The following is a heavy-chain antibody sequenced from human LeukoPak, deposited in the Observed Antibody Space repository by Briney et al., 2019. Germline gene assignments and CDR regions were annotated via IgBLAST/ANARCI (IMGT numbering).Heavy chain of an antibody. CDR2: INHSGST. D-gene: IGHD3-22*01. Sequence: SEALSLTCAVYGGSFSGYYWSWIRQPPGKGLEWIGEINHSGSTNYNPSLKSRVTISVDTSKNQFSLKLSSVTAADTAVYYCARDGSSGYLTSYYFDYWGQGTLVTVSS. V-gene: IGHV4-34*01. CDR1: GGSFSGYY. J-gene: IGHJ4*02. CDR3: ARDGSSGYLTSYYFDY.